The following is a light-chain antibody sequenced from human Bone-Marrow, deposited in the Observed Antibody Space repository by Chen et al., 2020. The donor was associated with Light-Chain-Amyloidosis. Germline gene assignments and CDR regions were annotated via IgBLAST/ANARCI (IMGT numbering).Light chain of an antibody. Sequence: SYLLTQPSSVSGASGQTATIACGGNNIGSTSVHWYQQTPVQAPLLCVYDDSDRPSGIPERLSGSNSGNTATLTISEFEAGDEAAYYCQVCDMRSDRPVFGGGTKLTVL. CDR1: NIGSTS. CDR2: DDS. CDR3: QVCDMRSDRPV. J-gene: IGLJ3*02. V-gene: IGLV3-21*02.